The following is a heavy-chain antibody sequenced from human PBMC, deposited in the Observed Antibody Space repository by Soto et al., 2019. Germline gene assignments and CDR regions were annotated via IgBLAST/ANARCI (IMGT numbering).Heavy chain of an antibody. J-gene: IGHJ3*01. V-gene: IGHV3-74*01. CDR1: GFTFSNFW. Sequence: LRLSCAASGFTFSNFWMHWVRQAPGKGPVWVSRINGDGSSTSHADSVKGRFTISRDNAENTLFLQMSGLRAEDTAVYYCARAQLLPDDAFDAWGRGTVVTVSS. CDR2: INGDGSST. CDR3: ARAQLLPDDAFDA. D-gene: IGHD2-2*01.